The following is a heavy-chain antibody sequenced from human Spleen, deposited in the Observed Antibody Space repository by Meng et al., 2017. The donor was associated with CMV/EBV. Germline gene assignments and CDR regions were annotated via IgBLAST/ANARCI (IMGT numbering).Heavy chain of an antibody. CDR3: ARVYSNYEVNWFDP. CDR1: GGPISSDNNY. D-gene: IGHD4-11*01. J-gene: IGHJ5*02. CDR2: ISYSGNT. V-gene: IGHV4-31*03. Sequence: SETLSLTCTVSGGPISSDNNYWSWIRQLPGKGLEWIGSISYSGNTFYNPSLKSRLTVSADTSKNQFSLRLNSVTVADTAVYYCARVYSNYEVNWFDPWGQGSLVTVSS.